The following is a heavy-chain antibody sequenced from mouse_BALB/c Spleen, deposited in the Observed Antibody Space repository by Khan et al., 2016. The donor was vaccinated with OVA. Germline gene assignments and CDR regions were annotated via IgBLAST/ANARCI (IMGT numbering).Heavy chain of an antibody. D-gene: IGHD1-1*01. CDR3: SNHGGSSAWLTY. V-gene: IGHV1-7*01. Sequence: VQLLESGAELAKPGASVKLSCKASGYTFTSYWMSWVKQRPGQGLEWIGYINPSTGYTEYNQRLKEKTTLTADTSSSPAFMQLSSLTSEESAVYNSSNHGGSSAWLTYWGQGTLVTVSA. CDR2: INPSTGYT. J-gene: IGHJ3*01. CDR1: GYTFTSYW.